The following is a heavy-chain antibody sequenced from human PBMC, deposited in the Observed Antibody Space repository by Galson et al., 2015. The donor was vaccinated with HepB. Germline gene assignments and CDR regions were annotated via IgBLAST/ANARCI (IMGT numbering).Heavy chain of an antibody. CDR1: GFTFTSSA. D-gene: IGHD3-16*01. J-gene: IGHJ4*02. CDR2: IVVGSGNT. V-gene: IGHV1-58*02. Sequence: SCKASGFTFTSSAMQWVRQARGQRLEWIGWIVVGSGNTNYAQKFQERVTITRDMSTSTAYMELSSLRSEDTAIYYCARKSDYATMDSWGQGTLVTASS. CDR3: ARKSDYATMDS.